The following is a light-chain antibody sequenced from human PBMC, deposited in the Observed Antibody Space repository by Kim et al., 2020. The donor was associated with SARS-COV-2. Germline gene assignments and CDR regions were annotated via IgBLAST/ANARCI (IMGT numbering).Light chain of an antibody. CDR1: KLGDKY. CDR3: LACDTSTQNYV. Sequence: SYELTQPPSVSVSPGQTASITCSAYKLGDKYVSWYQQKPGQSPVLVIYQDNQRPSGIPERFSGSNSGNTATLTISGTQAMDEADYYCLACDTSTQNYVFGGGTKVTVL. V-gene: IGLV3-1*01. CDR2: QDN. J-gene: IGLJ1*01.